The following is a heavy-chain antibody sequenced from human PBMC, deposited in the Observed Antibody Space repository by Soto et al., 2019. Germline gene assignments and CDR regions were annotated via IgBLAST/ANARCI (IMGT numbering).Heavy chain of an antibody. V-gene: IGHV3-11*01. CDR3: ARDLGYYASDGYFDY. CDR2: ISSSGDII. CDR1: GFTFSDYY. J-gene: IGHJ4*02. D-gene: IGHD3-22*01. Sequence: QVQLVESGGGLVKPGGSLRLSCAASGFTFSDYYMSWIRQAPGKGLEWVSHISSSGDIIYYADSVKGRFTISRDNAKNSLYLQLNSLRAEDTAVYYCARDLGYYASDGYFDYWGQGTVVTVSS.